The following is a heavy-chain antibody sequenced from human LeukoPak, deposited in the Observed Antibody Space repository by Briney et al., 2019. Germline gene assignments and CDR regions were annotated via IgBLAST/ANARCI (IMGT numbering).Heavy chain of an antibody. CDR3: AREDY. J-gene: IGHJ4*02. Sequence: GGSLRLSCAASGFTFSNYAMSWVRQAPGKGLEWVAVISYDGSNKYYADSMKGRFTISRDNSKNTLYLQMNSLRPEDTAVYYCAREDYWGQGILVTVSS. CDR2: ISYDGSNK. V-gene: IGHV3-30-3*01. CDR1: GFTFSNYA.